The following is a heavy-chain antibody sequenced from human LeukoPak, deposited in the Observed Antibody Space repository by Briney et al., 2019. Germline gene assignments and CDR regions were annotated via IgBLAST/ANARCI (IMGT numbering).Heavy chain of an antibody. CDR2: IWNDGSEI. D-gene: IGHD6-13*01. J-gene: IGHJ4*02. CDR3: ARDMGRAWYGPPDY. V-gene: IGHV3-33*08. CDR1: GFTFSSYG. Sequence: GGSLRLSCAASGFTFSSYGMHWVRQAPGKRLEWVAVIWNDGSEIFHADSVKGRFRIARDNSKNTLYLQMNSLRAEDTAVYFCARDMGRAWYGPPDYWGQGTLVTVSS.